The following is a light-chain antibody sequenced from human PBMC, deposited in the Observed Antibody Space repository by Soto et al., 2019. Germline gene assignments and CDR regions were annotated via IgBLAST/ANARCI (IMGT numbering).Light chain of an antibody. Sequence: DIQMTQSPSSLSASVGDRVTITCRASQGISHYLAWYQQKPGKVPKLLIYAPSTLQSGVPSRFSGSGSGTDFTLTISSLQPEDVATYYCQKYNSAPLTFGGGTKVEIK. CDR2: APS. CDR1: QGISHY. J-gene: IGKJ4*01. CDR3: QKYNSAPLT. V-gene: IGKV1-27*01.